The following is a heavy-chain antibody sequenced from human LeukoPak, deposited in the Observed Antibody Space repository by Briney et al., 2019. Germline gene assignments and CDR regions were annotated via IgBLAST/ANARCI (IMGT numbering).Heavy chain of an antibody. Sequence: SETLSLTCTVSGGSISSSSYYWGWIRQPPGKGLEWIGSIYYSGSTYYNPSLKSRVTISVDTSKNQFSLKLSSVTAADTAVYYCARHGGGMAIDYWGQGTLVTVSS. CDR2: IYYSGST. V-gene: IGHV4-39*01. J-gene: IGHJ4*02. CDR3: ARHGGGMAIDY. CDR1: GGSISSSSYY. D-gene: IGHD5-24*01.